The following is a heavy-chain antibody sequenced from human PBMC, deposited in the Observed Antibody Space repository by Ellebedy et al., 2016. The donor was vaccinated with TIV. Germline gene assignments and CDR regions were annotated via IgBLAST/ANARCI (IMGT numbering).Heavy chain of an antibody. CDR1: GYTFTGYY. CDR2: INPNSGGT. D-gene: IGHD2-2*01. J-gene: IGHJ6*04. Sequence: ASVKVSXXASGYTFTGYYMHWVRQAPGQGLEWMGWINPNSGGTNYAQKFQGRITMSRDTSISTAYMELSRLSSDDTAVYYCARTESPPHCGSSSCYVDVWGKGTTVTVSS. V-gene: IGHV1-2*02. CDR3: ARTESPPHCGSSSCYVDV.